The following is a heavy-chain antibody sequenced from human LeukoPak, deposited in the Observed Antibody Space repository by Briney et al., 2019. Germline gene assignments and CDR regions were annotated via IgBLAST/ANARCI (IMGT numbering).Heavy chain of an antibody. CDR3: VRLGPYYDFWSGYYFDY. CDR2: ISGSGGST. J-gene: IGHJ4*02. Sequence: PGGSLRLSCAASGFTFSSYAMSWVRQAPGKGLEWVSAISGSGGSTYYADSVKGRFTISRDNSKNTLYLQMNSLRAEDTAVYYCVRLGPYYDFWSGYYFDYWGQGTLGTVSS. CDR1: GFTFSSYA. D-gene: IGHD3-3*01. V-gene: IGHV3-23*01.